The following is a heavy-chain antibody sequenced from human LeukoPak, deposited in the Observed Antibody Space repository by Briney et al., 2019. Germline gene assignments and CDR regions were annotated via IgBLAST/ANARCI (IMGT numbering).Heavy chain of an antibody. D-gene: IGHD5-24*01. Sequence: GESLKISCKGSGYTFTTYWIAWVRQMPGEGLEWMGTIYPGDSETRYSPSFQGQVTISADKSITTAYLQWGRLKASDTAMYYCTRSPRDGYHDAFDIWGQGTMVTVFS. CDR3: TRSPRDGYHDAFDI. J-gene: IGHJ3*02. CDR1: GYTFTTYW. CDR2: IYPGDSET. V-gene: IGHV5-51*01.